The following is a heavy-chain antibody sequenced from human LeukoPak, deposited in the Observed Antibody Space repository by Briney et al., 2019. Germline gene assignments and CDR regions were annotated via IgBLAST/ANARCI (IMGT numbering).Heavy chain of an antibody. CDR1: GGTFISYA. J-gene: IGHJ4*02. D-gene: IGHD3-22*01. CDR3: AQTYYYDSSGYYPLDY. CDR2: IIPIFGTA. V-gene: IGHV1-69*05. Sequence: VASVKVSCKGSGGTFISYAISWVRQAPGQGLEWMGRIIPIFGTANYAQKFQGRVTITTDESTSTAYMELSSLRSEDTAVYYCAQTYYYDSSGYYPLDYWGQGTLVTVSS.